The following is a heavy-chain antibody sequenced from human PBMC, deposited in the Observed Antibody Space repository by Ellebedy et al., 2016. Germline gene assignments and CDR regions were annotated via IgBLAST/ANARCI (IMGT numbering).Heavy chain of an antibody. V-gene: IGHV4-59*01. CDR2: IYYSGST. D-gene: IGHD6-13*01. CDR1: GGSISSYY. CDR3: ARKLDGTYIDY. J-gene: IGHJ4*02. Sequence: SETLSLTXTVSGGSISSYYWNWIRQPPGKGLEWIGHIYYSGSTNYNPSLKSRVTISLDTSKNQFSLNLSSVTAADTAVYYCARKLDGTYIDYWGRGTLVTVSS.